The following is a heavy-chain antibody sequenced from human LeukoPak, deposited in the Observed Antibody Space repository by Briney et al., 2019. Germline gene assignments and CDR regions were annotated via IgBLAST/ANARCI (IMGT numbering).Heavy chain of an antibody. V-gene: IGHV1-46*01. Sequence: ASVKVSCKASGHTFTKYFMHWVRQAPGQGLEWMGIINPRGGSTGYAQKFQGSITMTTDMSTRTGYMELSSLESEDTAVYYCARRDCVGDCYSNWFDPWGQGTLVTVSS. CDR2: INPRGGST. CDR3: ARRDCVGDCYSNWFDP. J-gene: IGHJ5*02. D-gene: IGHD2-21*02. CDR1: GHTFTKYF.